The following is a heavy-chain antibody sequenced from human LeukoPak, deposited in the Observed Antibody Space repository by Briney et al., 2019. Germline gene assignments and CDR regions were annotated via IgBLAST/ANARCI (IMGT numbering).Heavy chain of an antibody. Sequence: PSETLSLTCGVYGGSFNDYYWSWIRQSPGTGLEWIGEIHHSGSTNYNSSLESRVTISIDTSNNQFSLKLTSVTAADTAVYYCASHKYPVQAFDVWGQGTMVTVSP. D-gene: IGHD2-2*02. V-gene: IGHV4-34*01. CDR2: IHHSGST. CDR1: GGSFNDYY. CDR3: ASHKYPVQAFDV. J-gene: IGHJ3*01.